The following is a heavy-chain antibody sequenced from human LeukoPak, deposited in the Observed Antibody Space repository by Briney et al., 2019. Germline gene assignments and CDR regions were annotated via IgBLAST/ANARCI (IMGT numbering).Heavy chain of an antibody. CDR2: MNPNSGNT. D-gene: IGHD1-7*01. Sequence: XNWXXXAAGXGLEWMGWMNPNSGNTGYAQKFQGRVTMTRNTSISTAYMELSSLRSEDTAVYYCAREETGTYPYWGQGTLVTVSS. J-gene: IGHJ4*02. V-gene: IGHV1-8*01. CDR3: AREETGTYPY.